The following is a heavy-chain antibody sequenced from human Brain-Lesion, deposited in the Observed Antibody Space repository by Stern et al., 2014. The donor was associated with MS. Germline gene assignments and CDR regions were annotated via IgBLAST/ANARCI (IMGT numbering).Heavy chain of an antibody. V-gene: IGHV4-4*02. CDR1: GGSISSSNW. Sequence: VQLVQSGPGLVKPSGTLSLTCAVSGGSISSSNWWSWVRQSPGKVLEWIGESDHSGSTIYNPSLKSRVTVSADKSQNRFFLNLRSVTAADTAVYFCARFPASRPHVFDSWGQGTLVTVSS. J-gene: IGHJ4*02. CDR3: ARFPASRPHVFDS. CDR2: SDHSGST. D-gene: IGHD6-13*01.